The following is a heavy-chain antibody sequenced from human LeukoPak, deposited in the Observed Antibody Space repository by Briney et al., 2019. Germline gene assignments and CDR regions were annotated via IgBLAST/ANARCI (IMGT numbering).Heavy chain of an antibody. V-gene: IGHV4-39*01. CDR2: IYSSGST. D-gene: IGHD6-25*01. CDR3: ARRGIAAAGTSY. CDR1: VGPISSGNDY. J-gene: IGHJ4*02. Sequence: SDTLSLICSVSVGPISSGNDYCPWIRKPPAKVLDRIGSIYSSGSTQYNPSLKSRVTISVDTSKNQLSLKLTSVTAADTAVYYCARRGIAAAGTSYWGQGTLVTVSS.